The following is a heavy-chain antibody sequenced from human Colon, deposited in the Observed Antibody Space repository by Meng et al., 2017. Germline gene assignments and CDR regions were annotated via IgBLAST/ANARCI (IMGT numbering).Heavy chain of an antibody. Sequence: GSLRLSCAVSGYSISSGYYWGWIRQPPGRGLEWIGSIYHSGRTYYNPSLKSRVTISVDTSKNQFSLKLTSVTAADTAVYYCARVLRCSGTSCYDLGYGMDVWGQGTTVTVSS. CDR3: ARVLRCSGTSCYDLGYGMDV. V-gene: IGHV4-38-2*01. CDR1: GYSISSGYY. J-gene: IGHJ6*02. CDR2: IYHSGRT. D-gene: IGHD2-2*01.